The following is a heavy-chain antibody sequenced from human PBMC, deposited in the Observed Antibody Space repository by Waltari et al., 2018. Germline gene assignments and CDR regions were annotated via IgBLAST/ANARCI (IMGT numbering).Heavy chain of an antibody. Sequence: QVQLVQSGAEVKKPGSSVKVSCKASGGTFSSYAISWVRQAPGQGLEWMGGLIPIFGTANYAQKFKGRVTITADEATSTADMELSSLRSEDTAVYYCARGYYGSKAGTDYYYYYGMDVWGQGTTVTVSS. V-gene: IGHV1-69*13. J-gene: IGHJ6*02. CDR2: LIPIFGTA. CDR1: GGTFSSYA. CDR3: ARGYYGSKAGTDYYYYYGMDV. D-gene: IGHD3-10*01.